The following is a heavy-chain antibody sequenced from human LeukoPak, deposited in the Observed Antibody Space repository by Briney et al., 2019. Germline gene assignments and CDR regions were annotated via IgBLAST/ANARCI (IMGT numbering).Heavy chain of an antibody. V-gene: IGHV2-5*02. Sequence: SGPPLVNPPQTLTLTCTFSGFALGTGGVGVGWIRQPPGKALEWLPLIYWDAAKRSSPSLKSRLTITKDTSKNQVVLTMTNMDPVDTATYYCAHSDPAMVYLVYWGQGTLVTVSS. CDR2: IYWDAAK. CDR3: AHSDPAMVYLVY. CDR1: GFALGTGGVG. D-gene: IGHD5-18*01. J-gene: IGHJ4*02.